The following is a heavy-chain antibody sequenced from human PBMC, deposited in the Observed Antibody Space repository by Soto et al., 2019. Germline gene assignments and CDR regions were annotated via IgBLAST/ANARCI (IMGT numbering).Heavy chain of an antibody. J-gene: IGHJ6*02. CDR1: GFNLHDHA. Sequence: GGSLRLSCVASGFNLHDHAMHWVRQAPGKGLERVPGIFWDGNRMDYADSVKGRFFISRDNAKNSLYLKMNGLREDDMALYYFTKDINMGGVDVWGQGTTVTVSS. CDR3: TKDINMGGVDV. D-gene: IGHD3-10*01. CDR2: IFWDGNRM. V-gene: IGHV3-9*03.